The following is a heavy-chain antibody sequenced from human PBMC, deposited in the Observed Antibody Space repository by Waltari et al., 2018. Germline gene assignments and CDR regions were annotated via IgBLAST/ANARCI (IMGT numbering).Heavy chain of an antibody. CDR3: VRHGFWNFDF. D-gene: IGHD3-3*01. CDR1: GFTFSGKW. Sequence: EVQLVESGGGLVQPGGSLRLSCAGSGFTFSGKWMAWVRQAPGKGLGWVANIKEDGSKKNYVDSGEGRFTISRDNAKNSLYLQMNSLRAEDTALYYCVRHGFWNFDFWGQGTLVTVSS. J-gene: IGHJ4*02. CDR2: IKEDGSKK. V-gene: IGHV3-7*01.